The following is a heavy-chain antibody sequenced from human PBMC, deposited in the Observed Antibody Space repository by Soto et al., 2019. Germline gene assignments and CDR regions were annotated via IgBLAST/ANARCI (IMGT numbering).Heavy chain of an antibody. V-gene: IGHV4-59*01. D-gene: IGHD1-26*01. J-gene: IGHJ5*02. CDR1: GASLSDNY. CDR3: ARALYSGSYYDWFDP. CDR2: IYYSGST. Sequence: PSETLSLTCAVYGASLSDNYCNWLRQPPGKGLEWIGYIYYSGSTNYNPSLKSRVTISVDTSKNQFSLKLSSVTAADTAVYYCARALYSGSYYDWFDPWGQGTLVTVSS.